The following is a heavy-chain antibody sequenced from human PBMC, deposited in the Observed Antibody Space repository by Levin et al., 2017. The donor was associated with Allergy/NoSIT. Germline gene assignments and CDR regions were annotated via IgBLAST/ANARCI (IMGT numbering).Heavy chain of an antibody. CDR3: SSDGSYDTLDI. J-gene: IGHJ3*02. CDR2: ISSSSTYI. Sequence: ETLSLTCAASGFTFSGYTLNWVRQAPGKGLEWVSSISSSSTYIYYADSLKGRFTISRDDAKNSLSLQMNSLRVEDTAVYYCSSDGSYDTLDIWGQGTMVTVSS. CDR1: GFTFSGYT. D-gene: IGHD6-6*01. V-gene: IGHV3-21*01.